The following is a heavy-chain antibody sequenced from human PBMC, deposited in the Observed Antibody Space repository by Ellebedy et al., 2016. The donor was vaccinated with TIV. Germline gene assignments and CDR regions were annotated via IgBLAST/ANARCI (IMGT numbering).Heavy chain of an antibody. J-gene: IGHJ5*02. Sequence: ASVKVSXXASGYTFTGYYMHWVRQAPGQGLEWMGWMNPNSGNTGYAQKFQGRVTMTRNTSISTAYMELSSLRSEDTAVYYCARGRLGNPWGQGTLVTVSS. CDR1: GYTFTGYY. CDR3: ARGRLGNP. V-gene: IGHV1-8*02. CDR2: MNPNSGNT.